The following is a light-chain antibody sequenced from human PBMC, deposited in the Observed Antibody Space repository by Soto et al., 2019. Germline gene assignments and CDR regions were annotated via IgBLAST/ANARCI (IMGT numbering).Light chain of an antibody. CDR1: SSDVGDYDY. J-gene: IGLJ1*01. CDR2: DVS. V-gene: IGLV2-14*03. Sequence: QSALTQPASVSGSPGQSITISCAGTSSDVGDYDYVSWYQHHPGKAPKLMIYDVSNRPSGVSNRFSGSKSGNTASLTFSGLQAEDEADYYCSSYTISSLYVFGTGTKVTVL. CDR3: SSYTISSLYV.